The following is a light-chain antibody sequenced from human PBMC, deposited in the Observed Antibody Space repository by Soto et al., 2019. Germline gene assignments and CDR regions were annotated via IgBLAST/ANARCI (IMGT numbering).Light chain of an antibody. CDR2: AAS. CDR1: QDVNSW. J-gene: IGKJ4*01. CDR3: QQGSNFPFT. Sequence: DIQMTQSPASVSASVGDRVTITCRASQDVNSWLGWYQRKPGIAPKLVISAASTLESGVPSRFSGSGSGTDFTLTISSLQPEDFATYYCQQGSNFPFTFGGGTKVQSK. V-gene: IGKV1-12*02.